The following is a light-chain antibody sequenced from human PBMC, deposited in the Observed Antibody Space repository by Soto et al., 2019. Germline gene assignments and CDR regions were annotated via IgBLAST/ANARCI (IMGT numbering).Light chain of an antibody. V-gene: IGKV2-28*01. CDR1: QSLLQSNGNNQ. J-gene: IGKJ4*01. CDR2: LGS. Sequence: EIVMTQSPLSLPVTPGEPASISCRSSQSLLQSNGNNQLGWVLQKPGQSPQILMYLGSSRASGVPDRFSGSGSGTDFTLKISRVEPEDVGVYYCMQVLQTPPTFGGGTKVEIK. CDR3: MQVLQTPPT.